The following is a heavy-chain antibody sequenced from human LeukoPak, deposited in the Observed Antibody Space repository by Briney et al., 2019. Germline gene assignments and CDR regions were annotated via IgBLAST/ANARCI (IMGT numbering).Heavy chain of an antibody. CDR1: GFTFSSYW. Sequence: GGSLRLSCAASGFTFSSYWMSWVRQAPGKGLEWGANIKQDGSEKYYVDSVKGRFTISRDNAKNSLYLQMNSLRAEDTAVYYCARGINMVRGVSLYYYYMDVWGKGTTVTVSS. V-gene: IGHV3-7*01. CDR2: IKQDGSEK. J-gene: IGHJ6*03. CDR3: ARGINMVRGVSLYYYYMDV. D-gene: IGHD3-10*01.